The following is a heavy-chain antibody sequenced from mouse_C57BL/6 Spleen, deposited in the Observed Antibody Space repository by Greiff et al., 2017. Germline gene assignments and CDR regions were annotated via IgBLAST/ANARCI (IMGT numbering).Heavy chain of an antibody. D-gene: IGHD2-5*01. J-gene: IGHJ1*03. V-gene: IGHV1-82*01. CDR2: IYPGDGDT. CDR3: ARLSNYGYWYCDV. CDR1: GYAFSSSW. Sequence: QVQLQQSGPELVKPGASVKISCKASGYAFSSSWMNWVKQRPGKGLEWIGRIYPGDGDTNYNGKFKGKATLTADKSSSTAYMQLSSLTSEDSAVYFCARLSNYGYWYCDVWGTGTTVTVSS.